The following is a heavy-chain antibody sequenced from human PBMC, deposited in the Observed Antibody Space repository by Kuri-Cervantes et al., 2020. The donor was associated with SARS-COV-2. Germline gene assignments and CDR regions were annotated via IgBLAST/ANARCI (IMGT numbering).Heavy chain of an antibody. CDR3: ARDGAGVAVAGTSNWFDP. J-gene: IGHJ5*02. CDR2: ISGSGGST. D-gene: IGHD6-19*01. CDR1: GFTFSSYA. V-gene: IGHV3-23*01. Sequence: GGSLRLSCAASGFTFSSYAMSWVRQAPGKGLEWVSAISGSGGSTYYADSVKGRFTISRDNAKNSLYLQMDSLRAEDTAVYYCARDGAGVAVAGTSNWFDPWGQGTLVTVSS.